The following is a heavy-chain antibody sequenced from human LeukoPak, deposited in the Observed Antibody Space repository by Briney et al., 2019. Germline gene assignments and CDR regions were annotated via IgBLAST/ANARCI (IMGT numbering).Heavy chain of an antibody. J-gene: IGHJ4*02. CDR2: IRSAVDTT. CDR3: AKHFCTGLDCSLFDS. D-gene: IGHD3/OR15-3a*01. CDR1: GFTISNYG. Sequence: GGSLRLSCAASGFTISNYGVSWVRQAPGKGLEWVSGIRSAVDTTHYADSVKGRFIISRDNSKNTLSLQLNSLRPEDTALYYCAKHFCTGLDCSLFDSWGQGTLVTVSS. V-gene: IGHV3-23*01.